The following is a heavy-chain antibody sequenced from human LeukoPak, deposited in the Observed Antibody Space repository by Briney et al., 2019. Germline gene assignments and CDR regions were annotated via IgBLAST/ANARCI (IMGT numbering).Heavy chain of an antibody. CDR1: GFTFSSYG. V-gene: IGHV3-33*06. D-gene: IGHD1-26*01. CDR3: AKSARAGATPPFDY. J-gene: IGHJ4*02. Sequence: GGSLRLSCAASGFTFSSYGMPWVRQAPGKGLEWVAVIWYDGSNKYYADSVKGRFTISRDNSKNTLYLQMNSLRAEDTAVYYCAKSARAGATPPFDYWGQGTLVTVSS. CDR2: IWYDGSNK.